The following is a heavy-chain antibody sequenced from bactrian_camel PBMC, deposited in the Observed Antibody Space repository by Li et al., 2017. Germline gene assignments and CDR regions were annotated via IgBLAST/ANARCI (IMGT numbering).Heavy chain of an antibody. V-gene: IGHV3S40*01. CDR2: IYSDGGRT. D-gene: IGHD6*01. Sequence: DVQLVESGGDLVRPEGSLRIACAASGFPFSTYGYDIHWVRQAPGKGLEWVARIYSDGGRTYYADSVKGRFTISRDNAKNMVYLQLNSLKTEDTAMYYCTKGVGGTPYNWGQGTQVTVS. CDR1: GFPFSTYGYD. CDR3: TKGVGGTPYN. J-gene: IGHJ4*01.